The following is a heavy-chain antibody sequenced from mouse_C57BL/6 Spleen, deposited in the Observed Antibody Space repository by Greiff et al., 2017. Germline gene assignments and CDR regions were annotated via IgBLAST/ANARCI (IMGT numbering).Heavy chain of an antibody. Sequence: EVQLQQSGAELVRPGASVKLSCTASGFNIKDDYMHWVKQRPEQGLEWIGWIDPENGDTEYASKFQGKATITADTSSNTAYLQLSSLTSEDTAVYYCTTTGSLHFDYWGQGTTLTVSS. V-gene: IGHV14-4*01. CDR1: GFNIKDDY. J-gene: IGHJ2*01. D-gene: IGHD1-1*01. CDR3: TTTGSLHFDY. CDR2: IDPENGDT.